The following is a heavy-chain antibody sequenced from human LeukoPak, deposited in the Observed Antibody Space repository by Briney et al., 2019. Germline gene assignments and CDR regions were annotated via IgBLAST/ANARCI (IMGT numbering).Heavy chain of an antibody. Sequence: GGSLRLSCAASGFTVSSNFLSWVRQAPGKGLEWVSSISSSSSYTYYADSVKGRFTISRDNAKNSLYLQMNSLRAEDTAVYYCARDSAGVVYSSPNYYYYGMDVWGQGTTVTVSS. D-gene: IGHD6-13*01. CDR3: ARDSAGVVYSSPNYYYYGMDV. CDR2: ISSSSSYT. V-gene: IGHV3-21*01. J-gene: IGHJ6*02. CDR1: GFTVSSNF.